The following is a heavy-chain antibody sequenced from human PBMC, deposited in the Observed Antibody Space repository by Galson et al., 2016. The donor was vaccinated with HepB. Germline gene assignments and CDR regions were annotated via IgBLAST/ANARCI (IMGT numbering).Heavy chain of an antibody. V-gene: IGHV3-74*01. J-gene: IGHJ4*02. CDR1: GFTFSNSW. CDR2: ISTDGTNS. D-gene: IGHD3-3*01. Sequence: SLRLSCAASGFTFSNSWMHWVRQAPGKGLVWVSRISTDGTNSAYADSVKGRFTISRDNAKNTLYLRMNSLRAEDTAVYYCANLRFLEWFDDYRGQGTLVIVSS. CDR3: ANLRFLEWFDDY.